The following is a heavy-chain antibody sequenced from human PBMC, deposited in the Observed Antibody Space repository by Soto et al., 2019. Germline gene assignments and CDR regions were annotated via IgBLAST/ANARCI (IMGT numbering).Heavy chain of an antibody. V-gene: IGHV3-33*01. J-gene: IGHJ5*02. Sequence: QVQLVESGGGVVQPGRSLGLSCAASGFTFSSYGMHWVRQAPGKGLEWVAVIWYDGSNKYYADTVKGRFTISRDNSKTTLYMNMHSLRAEDTAVYYCARQKHAWRSRGFNWFDPWGQGTLVTVSS. CDR2: IWYDGSNK. CDR3: ARQKHAWRSRGFNWFDP. D-gene: IGHD5-12*01. CDR1: GFTFSSYG.